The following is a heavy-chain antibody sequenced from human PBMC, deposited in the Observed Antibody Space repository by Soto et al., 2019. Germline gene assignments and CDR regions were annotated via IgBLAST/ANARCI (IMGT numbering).Heavy chain of an antibody. CDR1: GFTFSSYG. J-gene: IGHJ4*02. D-gene: IGHD5-18*01. CDR2: IWYDGSNK. CDR3: ARDRIQLWPAKDY. Sequence: GGSLRLSCAASGFTFSSYGMHWVRQAPGKGLEWVAVIWYDGSNKYYADSVKGRFTISRDNSKNTLYLQMNSLRAEDTAVYYCARDRIQLWPAKDYWGQGTLVTVSS. V-gene: IGHV3-33*01.